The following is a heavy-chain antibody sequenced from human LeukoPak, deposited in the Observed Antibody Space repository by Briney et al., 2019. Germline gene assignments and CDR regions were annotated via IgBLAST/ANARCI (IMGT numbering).Heavy chain of an antibody. V-gene: IGHV2-5*02. D-gene: IGHD3-22*01. J-gene: IGHJ4*02. CDR1: GFSLSTSGVG. CDR2: IYWDDDK. Sequence: ESGPSLVKPTQTLTLTCTFSGFSLSTSGVGVGWIRQPPGKGLESLALIYWDDDKRYSPSLKSRLTITKDTSKNQVVRTMTNMDPVDTATYYCANFDSSGYYRKFDYWGQGTLVTVSS. CDR3: ANFDSSGYYRKFDY.